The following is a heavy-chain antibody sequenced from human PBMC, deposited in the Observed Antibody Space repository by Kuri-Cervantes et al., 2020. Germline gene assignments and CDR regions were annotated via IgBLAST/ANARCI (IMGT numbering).Heavy chain of an antibody. J-gene: IGHJ3*02. CDR3: AREGRGGLLQI. Sequence: SVKVSCKASGYTFTYRYLHWVRQAPGQALEWMGWITPFNGNTNYAQKFQDRVTITRDRSMSTAYMELSSLRSEDTAVYYCAREGRGGLLQIWGQGTMVTVSS. CDR2: ITPFNGNT. D-gene: IGHD3-16*01. CDR1: GYTFTYRY. V-gene: IGHV1-45*02.